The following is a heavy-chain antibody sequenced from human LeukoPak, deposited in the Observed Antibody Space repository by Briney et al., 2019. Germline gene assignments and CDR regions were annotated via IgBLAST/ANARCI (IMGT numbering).Heavy chain of an antibody. CDR3: ARRRGYGSGSYYNVVRYAGSFDY. CDR1: GGSFSGYY. D-gene: IGHD3-10*01. J-gene: IGHJ4*02. CDR2: INHSGST. Sequence: SETLSLTCAVYGGSFSGYYWSWIRQPPGKGLEWIGEINHSGSTNYNPSLKSRVTLSVDTSKNQFSLKLSSVTAADTAVYYCARRRGYGSGSYYNVVRYAGSFDYWGQGTLVTVSS. V-gene: IGHV4-34*01.